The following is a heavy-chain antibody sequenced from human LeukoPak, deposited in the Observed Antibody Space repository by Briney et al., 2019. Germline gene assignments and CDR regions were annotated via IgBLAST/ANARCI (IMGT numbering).Heavy chain of an antibody. CDR2: IYYSGST. CDR3: ARVAGYVIDY. CDR1: GGSISSYY. Sequence: SETLSLTCTVSGGSISSYYWSWIRQPPGKGLEWIGYIYYSGSTNYSPSLKSRVTISVDTSKNQFSLKLSSVTAADTAVYYCARVAGYVIDYWGQGTLVTVSS. J-gene: IGHJ4*02. D-gene: IGHD5-12*01. V-gene: IGHV4-59*01.